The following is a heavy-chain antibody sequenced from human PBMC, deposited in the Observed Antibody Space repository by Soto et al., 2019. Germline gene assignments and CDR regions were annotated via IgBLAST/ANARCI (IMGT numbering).Heavy chain of an antibody. CDR3: AGAPGLGVAHIDY. D-gene: IGHD6-19*01. CDR1: GASVTGLY. V-gene: IGHV4-59*02. Sequence: PSETLSLTCTVSGASVTGLYWSWIRQPPGKGLEWIGYVFHSGSSNYNPSLKSRVTISVDTSKSQISLRLTSVTAADTAVYYCAGAPGLGVAHIDYWGQGTLVTVSS. J-gene: IGHJ4*02. CDR2: VFHSGSS.